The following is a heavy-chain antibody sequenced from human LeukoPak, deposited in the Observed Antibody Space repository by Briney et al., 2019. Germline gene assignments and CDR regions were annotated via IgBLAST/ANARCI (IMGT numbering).Heavy chain of an antibody. CDR1: GGSISSSSYY. CDR3: ARVGYYYDSSRFDP. CDR2: INHSGST. Sequence: SETLSLTCTVSGGSISSSSYYWGWIRQPPGKGLEWIGEINHSGSTNYNPSLKSRVTISVDTSKNQFSLKLSSVTAADTAVYYCARVGYYYDSSRFDPWGQGTLVTVSS. D-gene: IGHD3-22*01. V-gene: IGHV4-39*07. J-gene: IGHJ5*02.